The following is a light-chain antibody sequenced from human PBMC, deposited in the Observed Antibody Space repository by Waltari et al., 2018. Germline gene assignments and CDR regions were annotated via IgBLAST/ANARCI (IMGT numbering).Light chain of an antibody. CDR3: QQSYITPYT. J-gene: IGKJ2*01. CDR2: DAS. CDR1: QTMSNY. V-gene: IGKV1-39*01. Sequence: DIQMTQSPSSISASVGDRVPITCRASQTMSNYLNWYQHKTGKAPRLLIYDASGLESGVPSRFIGSGSGTEFTLTISSLEPEDFATYYCQQSYITPYTFGQGTNLEIK.